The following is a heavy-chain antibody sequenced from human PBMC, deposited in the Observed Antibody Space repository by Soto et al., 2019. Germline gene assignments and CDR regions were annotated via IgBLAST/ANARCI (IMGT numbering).Heavy chain of an antibody. CDR3: AKQSFSAYCIDGVCKSFDY. CDR1: GFTFSTYA. V-gene: IGHV3-23*01. Sequence: EVQLLESGGGLVQPGGSLRLSCAASGFTFSTYAMTWVRQAPGKGLEWVSTITGGGTTYYADSVKGRFTISRDNSNNTLYLQMNSLRAEDTAVYYCAKQSFSAYCIDGVCKSFDYWGHGTLVTVSS. D-gene: IGHD2-8*01. CDR2: ITGGGTT. J-gene: IGHJ4*01.